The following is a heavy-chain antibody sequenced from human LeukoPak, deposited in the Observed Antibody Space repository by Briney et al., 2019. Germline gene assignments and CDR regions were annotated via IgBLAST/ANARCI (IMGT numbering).Heavy chain of an antibody. D-gene: IGHD3-22*01. CDR2: IKEDGSEK. CDR1: GFTFSTYW. CDR3: ARDSSGYQ. Sequence: GGSLRLSCAASGFTFSTYWMSWVRQAPGKGLEWVANIKEDGSEKYYGDSVKGRFTISRDNAKNSLYLEMNSLRVEDTAVYYCARDSSGYQWGQGALVTVSS. V-gene: IGHV3-7*01. J-gene: IGHJ4*02.